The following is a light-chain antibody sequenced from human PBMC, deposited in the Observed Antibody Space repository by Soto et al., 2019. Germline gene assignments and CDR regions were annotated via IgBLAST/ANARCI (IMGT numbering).Light chain of an antibody. CDR1: QSVTTY. V-gene: IGKV3-11*01. CDR3: QQRVNRVT. Sequence: EIVLTQSPATLSLSPGERASLSCRASQSVTTYLAWYQQKPGQAPRLLIYDSSNRATGIPARFSGSGSGTDFTLTISSLESEDVAVYYCQQRVNRVTFGGGTKVDIK. CDR2: DSS. J-gene: IGKJ4*01.